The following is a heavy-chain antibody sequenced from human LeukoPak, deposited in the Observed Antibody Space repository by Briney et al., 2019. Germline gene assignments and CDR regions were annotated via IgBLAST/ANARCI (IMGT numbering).Heavy chain of an antibody. D-gene: IGHD2-2*01. CDR2: ISGSGGST. V-gene: IGHV3-23*01. Sequence: GGSLRLSCAASGFTFSSYAMSWVRQAPGKRREWVSAISGSGGSTYYADSVKGRFTISRDNSKNTLYLQMNSLRAEDTAVYYSAKVDRQLMYPDYWGQGTMVTVSA. CDR3: AKVDRQLMYPDY. J-gene: IGHJ4*02. CDR1: GFTFSSYA.